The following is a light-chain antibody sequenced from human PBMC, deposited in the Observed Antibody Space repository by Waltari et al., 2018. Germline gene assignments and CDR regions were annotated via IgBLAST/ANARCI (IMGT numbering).Light chain of an antibody. J-gene: IGKJ1*01. CDR1: QSVSSH. V-gene: IGKV3-15*01. Sequence: EIVMTQSRATLSVSPGERATLSCRASQSVSSHLAWYQKKPGQAPRLLIYDTSTRAAGVPPRFSGSGSGTEFTLTISSMESEDFAVYYCQQYNNWPPWTFGQGTKVEVK. CDR2: DTS. CDR3: QQYNNWPPWT.